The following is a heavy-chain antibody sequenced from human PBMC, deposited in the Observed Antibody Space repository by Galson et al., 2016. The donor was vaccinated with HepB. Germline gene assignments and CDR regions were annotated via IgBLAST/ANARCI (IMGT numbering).Heavy chain of an antibody. CDR3: ARVGLDGYNPFDY. CDR2: IWYDGSNK. CDR1: GFTFSDYA. Sequence: SLRLSCAASGFTFSDYAMSWVRQAPGKGLEWVAVIWYDGSNKYYADSLKGRFTISRDNSKNTLYLQMNSLRPEDTAVYYCARVGLDGYNPFDYWGQGTLVTVSS. V-gene: IGHV3-33*08. D-gene: IGHD5-24*01. J-gene: IGHJ4*02.